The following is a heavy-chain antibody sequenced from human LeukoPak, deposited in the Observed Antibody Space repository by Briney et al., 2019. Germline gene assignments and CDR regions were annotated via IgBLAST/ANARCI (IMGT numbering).Heavy chain of an antibody. V-gene: IGHV3-30-3*01. J-gene: IGHJ5*02. CDR2: ISYDGSKK. CDR1: GFSFSRYA. CDR3: ARDGIDDFWSGSLNWIDP. Sequence: GRSLRLTCAASGFSFSRYAMHWVRQAPGKGLEWVAVISYDGSKKDYADSVKGRFTISRDNSKNTLYLQMSSLGAEDTAVYYCARDGIDDFWSGSLNWIDPWGQGTLVTVSS. D-gene: IGHD3-3*01.